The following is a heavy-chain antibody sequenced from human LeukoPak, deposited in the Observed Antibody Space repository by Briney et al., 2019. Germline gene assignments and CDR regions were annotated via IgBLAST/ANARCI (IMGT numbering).Heavy chain of an antibody. CDR1: GGSISSGSYY. D-gene: IGHD3-3*01. J-gene: IGHJ4*02. CDR2: IYTSGST. CDR3: ASGPRVGRDFWSGYYYYFDY. V-gene: IGHV4-61*02. Sequence: SETLSLTCTVSGGSISSGSYYWSWIRQPAGKGLEWIGRIYTSGSTNYNPSLKSRVTISVDTSKNQFSLKLSSVTAADTAVYYCASGPRVGRDFWSGYYYYFDYWGQGTLVTVSS.